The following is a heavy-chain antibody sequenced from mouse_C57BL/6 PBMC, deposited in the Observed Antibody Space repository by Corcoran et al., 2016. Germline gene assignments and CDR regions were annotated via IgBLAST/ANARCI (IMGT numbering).Heavy chain of an antibody. Sequence: QVQLQQSGAELARPGASVKLSCKASGYTFTSYGISWVKQRIGQCLEWIGEIYPRSGNTYYNEKFKGKATLTADKSSSTAYMELRSLTSEDSAVYFCARSGAAQAIDYWGQGTTLTVSS. D-gene: IGHD3-2*02. CDR3: ARSGAAQAIDY. CDR1: GYTFTSYG. J-gene: IGHJ2*01. CDR2: IYPRSGNT. V-gene: IGHV1-81*01.